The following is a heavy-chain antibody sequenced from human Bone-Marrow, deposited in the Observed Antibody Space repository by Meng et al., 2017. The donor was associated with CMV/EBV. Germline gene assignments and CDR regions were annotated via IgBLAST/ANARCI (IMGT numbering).Heavy chain of an antibody. D-gene: IGHD1-26*01. CDR3: ARIRYSGSYWGSYYFDY. CDR1: YTFTSYY. V-gene: IGHV1-46*01. J-gene: IGHJ4*02. CDR2: INPSGGST. Sequence: YTFTSYYMHWVRQAPEQGLEWMGIINPSGGSTSYAQKFQGRVTMTRDTSTSTVYMELSSLRSEDTAVYYCARIRYSGSYWGSYYFDYWGQGTLVTVSS.